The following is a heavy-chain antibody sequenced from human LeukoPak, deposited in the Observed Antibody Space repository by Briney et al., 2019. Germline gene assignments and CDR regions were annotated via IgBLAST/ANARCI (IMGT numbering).Heavy chain of an antibody. CDR1: GFTVSSNH. CDR3: AREGYCSVGSCYSDY. D-gene: IGHD2-15*01. J-gene: IGHJ4*02. V-gene: IGHV3-66*01. CDR2: IYSGGNT. Sequence: TGGSLRLSCAASGFTVSSNHMSWVRQAPGKGLEWVSLIYSGGNTYYPDSVKGRFSISRDNSKNTLYLQMNSLRAEDTAVYYCAREGYCSVGSCYSDYWGQGTLVTVSS.